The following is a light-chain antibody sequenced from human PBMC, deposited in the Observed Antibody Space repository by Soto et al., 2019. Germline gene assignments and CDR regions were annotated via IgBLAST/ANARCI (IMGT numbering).Light chain of an antibody. J-gene: IGLJ1*01. CDR3: SSYSSSSTLFV. Sequence: QSALTQPASVSGSPGQSITISCTGTSSDVGAYKYVSWYQQHPGKAPKVMIYEVSNRPSGVSNRFSGSKSGNTASLPISGLQAEDEADYFCSSYSSSSTLFVFGTGTKVTVL. CDR1: SSDVGAYKY. V-gene: IGLV2-14*01. CDR2: EVS.